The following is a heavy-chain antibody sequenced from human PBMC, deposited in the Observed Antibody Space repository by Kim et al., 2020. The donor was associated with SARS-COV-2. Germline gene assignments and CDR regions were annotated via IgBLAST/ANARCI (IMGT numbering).Heavy chain of an antibody. Sequence: SETLSLTCTVSGGSISSYYWSWIRQPPGKGLEWIGYIYYSGSTNYNPSLKSRVTISVDTSKNQFSLKLSSVTAADTAVYYCASLELDGSGSYYQDVWGKGTTVTGSS. D-gene: IGHD3-10*01. J-gene: IGHJ6*04. V-gene: IGHV4-59*01. CDR2: IYYSGST. CDR3: ASLELDGSGSYYQDV. CDR1: GGSISSYY.